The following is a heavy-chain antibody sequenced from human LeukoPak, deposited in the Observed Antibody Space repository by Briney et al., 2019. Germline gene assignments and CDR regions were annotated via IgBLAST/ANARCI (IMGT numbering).Heavy chain of an antibody. CDR1: GGSISSGGYS. V-gene: IGHV4-30-2*01. J-gene: IGHJ5*02. CDR3: AREAGWFDP. Sequence: SETLSLTCAVSGGSISSGGYSWSWIRQPPGKGLEWIGYIYHSGSTYYNPSLKSRVTISVDRSKNQFSLKLSSVTAADTAVYYCAREAGWFDPWGQGTLVPVSS. CDR2: IYHSGST.